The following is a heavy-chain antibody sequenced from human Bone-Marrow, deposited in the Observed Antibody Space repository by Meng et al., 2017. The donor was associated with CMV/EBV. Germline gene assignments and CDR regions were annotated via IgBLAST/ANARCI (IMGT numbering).Heavy chain of an antibody. CDR1: GGTFSSYA. J-gene: IGHJ6*02. CDR2: IIPIFGTA. CDR3: ASVSGGYSGYDYPAGRDV. V-gene: IGHV1-69*05. Sequence: SVKVSCKASGGTFSSYAISWVRQAPGQGLEWMGGIIPIFGTANYAQKFQGRVTITTDESTSTAYMELSSLRSEDTAVYYCASVSGGYSGYDYPAGRDVRGQGNTVTVS. D-gene: IGHD5-12*01.